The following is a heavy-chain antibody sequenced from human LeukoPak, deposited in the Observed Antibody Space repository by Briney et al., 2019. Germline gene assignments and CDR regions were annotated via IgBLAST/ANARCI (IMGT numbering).Heavy chain of an antibody. D-gene: IGHD2-21*02. J-gene: IGHJ4*02. CDR2: IYYSGST. Sequence: SETLSLTCTVSSGSISTSSYYWGWIRQPPGKGLEWIGSIYYSGSTYYNPSLKSRVTISVDTSNNHFSLKLSSVTAADTAVYYCAKLDVVLTAIGYWGQGTLVTVSS. V-gene: IGHV4-39*02. CDR1: SGSISTSSYY. CDR3: AKLDVVLTAIGY.